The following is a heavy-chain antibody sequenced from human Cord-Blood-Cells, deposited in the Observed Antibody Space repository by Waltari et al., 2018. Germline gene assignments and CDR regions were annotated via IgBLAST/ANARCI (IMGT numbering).Heavy chain of an antibody. D-gene: IGHD3-10*01. CDR1: GFTFSSYA. CDR3: ASGHDGSGSYYDY. Sequence: EVQLLESGGGLVQPGGSLRLSCAASGFTFSSYAMSWVRQAPGKGLEWVSAISGSGGSTYYADSVKGRFTISRDNSKNTLYLQMNSLRAEDTAVYYCASGHDGSGSYYDYWGQGTLVTVSS. V-gene: IGHV3-23*01. J-gene: IGHJ4*02. CDR2: ISGSGGST.